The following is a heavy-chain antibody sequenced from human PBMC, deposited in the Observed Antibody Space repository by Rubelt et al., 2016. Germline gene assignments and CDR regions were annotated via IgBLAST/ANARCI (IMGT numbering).Heavy chain of an antibody. D-gene: IGHD3-3*01. CDR1: GYTFTSYY. Sequence: QVQLVQSGAEVKKPGASVKVSCKASGYTFTSYYMHWVRQAPGQGLEWMGIIHPNGGRTSHAQKFQGRVTMTRDTSTSTVYMELSSLRSEDTAVYYCARSPRYDFEDNWFDPWGQGTLVTVSS. CDR2: IHPNGGRT. CDR3: ARSPRYDFEDNWFDP. J-gene: IGHJ5*02. V-gene: IGHV1-46*01.